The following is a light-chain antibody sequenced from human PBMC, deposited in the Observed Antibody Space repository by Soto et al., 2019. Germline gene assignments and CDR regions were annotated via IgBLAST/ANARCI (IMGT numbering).Light chain of an antibody. Sequence: DIQMTQSPSSLSASVGDTVTITCRASQGISHYLAWYQQRPGKVPKLLIHTASILQSGVSSRFSASGSGTDFTLTISSLQPEDVATYYCQKYDRVLWTFGRGTKVEIK. V-gene: IGKV1-27*01. J-gene: IGKJ1*01. CDR3: QKYDRVLWT. CDR2: TAS. CDR1: QGISHY.